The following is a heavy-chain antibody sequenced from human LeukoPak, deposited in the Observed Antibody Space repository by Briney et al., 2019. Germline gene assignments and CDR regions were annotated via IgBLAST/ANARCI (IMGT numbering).Heavy chain of an antibody. CDR2: IYHRGNT. J-gene: IGHJ4*02. CDR3: ARRGGTHTPFDY. D-gene: IGHD1-26*01. V-gene: IGHV4-38-2*01. CDR1: GYSISSGYY. Sequence: PSETLSLTCAVSGYSISSGYYWGWIRQPPGKGLEWIGSIYHRGNTNHNPSLKSRVTMSVDTSKNQFSLKLSSVTAADTAVYYCARRGGTHTPFDYWGQGSLVTVSS.